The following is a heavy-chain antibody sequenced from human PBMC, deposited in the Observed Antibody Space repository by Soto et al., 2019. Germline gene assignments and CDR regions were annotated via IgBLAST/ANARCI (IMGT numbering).Heavy chain of an antibody. Sequence: QLQLQESGRGLVKPSETLSLTCAVSGGSVSSGGDYWGWIRQSPGKGLEWIGSVAETGTTHYNASITSRVTISVDASKNQFSLNGNSLTAADTAVYYCARGLSSPSAAGVWGQGTLVTVSS. CDR1: GGSVSSGGDY. V-gene: IGHV4-39*01. D-gene: IGHD6-6*01. CDR2: VAETGTT. CDR3: ARGLSSPSAAGV. J-gene: IGHJ4*02.